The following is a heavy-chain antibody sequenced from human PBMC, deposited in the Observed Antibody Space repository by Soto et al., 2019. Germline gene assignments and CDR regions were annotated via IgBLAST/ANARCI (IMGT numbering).Heavy chain of an antibody. Sequence: ASVKVSCKVSGYTLTELSMHWVRQAPGKGLEWMGGFDPEDGETIYAQKFQGRVTMTEDTSTDTAYMELSSLRSEDTAVYYCATVNICGFGVRQNNFDFRGQGPLVTGSS. CDR2: FDPEDGET. D-gene: IGHD3-3*01. CDR3: ATVNICGFGVRQNNFDF. CDR1: GYTLTELS. V-gene: IGHV1-24*01. J-gene: IGHJ4*02.